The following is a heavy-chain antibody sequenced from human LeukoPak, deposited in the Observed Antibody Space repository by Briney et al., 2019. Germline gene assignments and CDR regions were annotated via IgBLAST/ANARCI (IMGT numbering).Heavy chain of an antibody. CDR3: ARVNGVYWYFDL. Sequence: GGSLRLSCAASGFTFSSYAMHWVRQAPGKGLEWVGRSRNEANAYTTDYAASVKGRFTISRDDSKNSLYLQMNSLKTEDTAVYYCARVNGVYWYFDLWGRGTLVTVSS. CDR2: SRNEANAYTT. J-gene: IGHJ2*01. V-gene: IGHV3-72*01. CDR1: GFTFSSYA. D-gene: IGHD3-10*01.